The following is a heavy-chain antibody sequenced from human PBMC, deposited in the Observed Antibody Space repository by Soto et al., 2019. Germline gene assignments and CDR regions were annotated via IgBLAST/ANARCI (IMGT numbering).Heavy chain of an antibody. CDR1: GFTFSSYA. D-gene: IGHD5-18*01. Sequence: GGSLRLSCAASGFTFSSYAMHWVRQAPGKGLEWVAVISYDGSNKYYADSVKGRFTISRDNSKNTLYLQMNSLRAEDTAVYYCARGGIQLWFPLDYWGQGTLVTVS. CDR2: ISYDGSNK. V-gene: IGHV3-30-3*01. CDR3: ARGGIQLWFPLDY. J-gene: IGHJ4*02.